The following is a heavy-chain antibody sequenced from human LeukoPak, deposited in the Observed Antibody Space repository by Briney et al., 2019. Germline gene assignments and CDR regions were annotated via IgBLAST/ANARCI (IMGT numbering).Heavy chain of an antibody. CDR2: ISRSSRYI. D-gene: IGHD5-18*01. CDR3: ARMAQLWAEGSYYSYYMDV. Sequence: GGSLRLSCAASGFTFSSHSLNWVRQAPGKGLEWVSSISRSSRYIYYADSVKGRFTISRDNAKNSLYLQMNTLRAEDTAVYYCARMAQLWAEGSYYSYYMDVWGKGTTVTVSS. CDR1: GFTFSSHS. V-gene: IGHV3-21*01. J-gene: IGHJ6*03.